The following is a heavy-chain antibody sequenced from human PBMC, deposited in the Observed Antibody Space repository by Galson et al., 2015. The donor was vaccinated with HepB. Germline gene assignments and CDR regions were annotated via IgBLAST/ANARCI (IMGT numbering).Heavy chain of an antibody. CDR1: GFTFSSYS. Sequence: SLRLSCAASGFTFSSYSMNWVRQAPGKGLEWVSYISSSSSTIYYADSVKGRFTISRDNAKNSLYLQMNSLRDEDTAVYYCARAPIPTVVYYYGMDVWGQGTTVTVSS. CDR2: ISSSSSTI. J-gene: IGHJ6*02. D-gene: IGHD4-23*01. CDR3: ARAPIPTVVYYYGMDV. V-gene: IGHV3-48*02.